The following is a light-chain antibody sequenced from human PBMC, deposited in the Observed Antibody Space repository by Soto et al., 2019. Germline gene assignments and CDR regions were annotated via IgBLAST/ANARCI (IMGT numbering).Light chain of an antibody. J-gene: IGKJ1*01. Sequence: DIQMTQSPSTLPASVGDRVTITCRARQSISNWLAWYQQKPGTAPKGLIYHASNLQSEGPSRFRGSGSGTEFTLPICSLQPYDFATYYCQQYNSYSFGHGTKVEIK. CDR3: QQYNSYS. CDR2: HAS. V-gene: IGKV1-5*01. CDR1: QSISNW.